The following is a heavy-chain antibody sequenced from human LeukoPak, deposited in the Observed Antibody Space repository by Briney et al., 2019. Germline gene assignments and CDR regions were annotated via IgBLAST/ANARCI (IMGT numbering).Heavy chain of an antibody. J-gene: IGHJ4*02. CDR1: GGSFSGYY. CDR2: INHSGST. V-gene: IGHV4-34*01. CDR3: GRGSRYFARFADY. D-gene: IGHD3-9*01. Sequence: PSETLSLTCAVYGGSFSGYYWSWIRQPPGKGLEWIGVINHSGSTNYNPSLKSRVTISVDTSKNQFSLNLSSVTAADTAVYYCGRGSRYFARFADYWGQGTLVTVSS.